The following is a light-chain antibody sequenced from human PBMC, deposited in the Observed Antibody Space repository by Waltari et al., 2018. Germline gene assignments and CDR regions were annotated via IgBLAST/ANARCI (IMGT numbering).Light chain of an antibody. J-gene: IGLJ1*01. V-gene: IGLV2-23*02. CDR2: EVY. Sequence: ALTQPASVSGSLGQSITIPCTGTISDVGNYDLVPWYQQHPGRAPKLMIHEVYKRPSGISSRFSASKSGATASLTISGLRAEDEADYYCCSYGGPSTPYVFGTGTKVTVL. CDR3: CSYGGPSTPYV. CDR1: ISDVGNYDL.